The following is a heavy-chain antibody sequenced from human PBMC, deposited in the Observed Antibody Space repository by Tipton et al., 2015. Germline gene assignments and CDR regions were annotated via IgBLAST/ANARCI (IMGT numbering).Heavy chain of an antibody. CDR2: IYNSGST. CDR1: GDSISTHC. V-gene: IGHV4-59*11. CDR3: ARSITGDFDY. Sequence: TLSLTCTVSGDSISTHCWSWIRQPPGKGLEWIGCIYNSGSTSYSSSLKSRVTIPVDTSKNQFSLNLSSVTAADTAVYYCARSITGDFDYWGQGTLVTVSS. D-gene: IGHD1-14*01. J-gene: IGHJ4*02.